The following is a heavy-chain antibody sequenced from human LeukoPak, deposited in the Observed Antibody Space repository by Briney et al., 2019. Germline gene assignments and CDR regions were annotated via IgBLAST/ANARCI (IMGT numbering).Heavy chain of an antibody. D-gene: IGHD3-10*01. CDR2: INPSGGST. J-gene: IGHJ4*02. V-gene: IGHV1-46*01. CDR3: VSHVRGVTLHY. Sequence: ASVKVSCKASGYTFTSYFMHWVRQAPGQGLEWMGIINPSGGSTSYAQKFQGRVTMTRDTSTSTVYVELSSLRSEDTAVYYCVSHVRGVTLHYWGQGTLVTVSS. CDR1: GYTFTSYF.